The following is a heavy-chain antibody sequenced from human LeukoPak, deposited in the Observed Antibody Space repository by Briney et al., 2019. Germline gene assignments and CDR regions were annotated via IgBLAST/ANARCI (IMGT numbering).Heavy chain of an antibody. Sequence: SETLSLTCAVYGGSFSGYYWSWIRQPPGKGLEWIGEINHSGSTNYNPSLKSRVTISVDTSKNQFSLRLSSVTAADTAVYYCARAISGSYAWFDPWGQGTLVTVSS. CDR1: GGSFSGYY. CDR2: INHSGST. V-gene: IGHV4-34*01. CDR3: ARAISGSYAWFDP. D-gene: IGHD1-26*01. J-gene: IGHJ5*02.